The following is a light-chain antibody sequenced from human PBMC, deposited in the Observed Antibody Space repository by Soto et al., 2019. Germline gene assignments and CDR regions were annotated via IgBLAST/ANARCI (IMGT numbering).Light chain of an antibody. CDR3: GTWDSSLSAGRV. Sequence: QSVLTQPPSVSAAPGQKVTISCSGSSSNIGNNYVSWYQQLPGTAPKLIIYDNNKRPSGIPDRFSGSKSGTSATLGITGLQTGDEADYYCGTWDSSLSAGRVFGTGTKVTV. CDR1: SSNIGNNY. V-gene: IGLV1-51*01. J-gene: IGLJ1*01. CDR2: DNN.